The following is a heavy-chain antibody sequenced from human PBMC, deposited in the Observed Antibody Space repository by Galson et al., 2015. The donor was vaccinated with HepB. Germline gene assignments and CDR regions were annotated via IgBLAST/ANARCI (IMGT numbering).Heavy chain of an antibody. CDR2: SKNKVDGEST. D-gene: IGHD3-10*01. Sequence: ANGISFNSGWRGGVRQAPGRGLEWVGGSKNKVDGESTEHAGPGEGSSTTLRDDSKNTLYLEMNSLKIEDTAVYYCTTPQYESGASYPILRKYYGMDVWGQGTTVTVSS. CDR3: TTPQYESGASYPILRKYYGMDV. V-gene: IGHV3-15*05. J-gene: IGHJ6*02. CDR1: GISFNSGW.